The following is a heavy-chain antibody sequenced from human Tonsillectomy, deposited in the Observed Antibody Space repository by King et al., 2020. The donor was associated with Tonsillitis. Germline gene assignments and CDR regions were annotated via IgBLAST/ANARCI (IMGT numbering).Heavy chain of an antibody. CDR3: AKTSRYSSSWYSTDYYSSHYGLDV. V-gene: IGHV3-30*18. Sequence: QLVQSGGGVVQPGRSLRLSCAASGFTFSSYDMHWVRQAPGKGLEWVAIISHDGSHKYYADSVKGRFTISRDNSKNTLYLQMNSLRAEDTAVYYCAKTSRYSSSWYSTDYYSSHYGLDVWGQGTTVSVSS. CDR2: ISHDGSHK. D-gene: IGHD6-13*01. J-gene: IGHJ6*02. CDR1: GFTFSSYD.